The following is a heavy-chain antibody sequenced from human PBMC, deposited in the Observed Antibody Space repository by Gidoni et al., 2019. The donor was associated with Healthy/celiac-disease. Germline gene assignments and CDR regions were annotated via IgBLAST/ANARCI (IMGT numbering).Heavy chain of an antibody. V-gene: IGHV3-15*01. CDR2: IKSKTDGGTT. Sequence: EVQLVESGGGLVKPGGSLRLSCAASGFTFSNAWMSWVRQAPGKGLEGVGRIKSKTDGGTTDYAAPVKGRFTISRDDSKNTLYLQMNSLKTEDTAVYYCTTAGYSSSWDFDYWGQGTLVTVSS. D-gene: IGHD6-13*01. CDR1: GFTFSNAW. CDR3: TTAGYSSSWDFDY. J-gene: IGHJ4*02.